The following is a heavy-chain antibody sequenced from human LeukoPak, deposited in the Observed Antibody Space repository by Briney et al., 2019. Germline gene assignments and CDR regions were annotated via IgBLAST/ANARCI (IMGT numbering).Heavy chain of an antibody. D-gene: IGHD2-15*01. V-gene: IGHV1-2*02. Sequence: GASVKVSCKASGYTFTGYYMHWVRQAPGQGLEWMGWINPNSGGTNYAQKFQGRVTMTRDTSISTAYMELSRLRSDDTAVYYCARVVDCSGGSCAGPWGQGTLVTVSS. J-gene: IGHJ5*02. CDR3: ARVVDCSGGSCAGP. CDR1: GYTFTGYY. CDR2: INPNSGGT.